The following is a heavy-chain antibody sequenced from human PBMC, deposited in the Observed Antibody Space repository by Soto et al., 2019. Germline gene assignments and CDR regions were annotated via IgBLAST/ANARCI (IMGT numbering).Heavy chain of an antibody. CDR2: ITSSSTTI. V-gene: IGHV3-48*02. D-gene: IGHD6-13*01. Sequence: EVQLVESGGGLVQPGGSLRLSCVASGFTFRSYSMNWVRQAPGKGLEWVSHITSSSTTINYADYVKGRFTISRDNAKNSLYLQMNRLRDEDTAVYYCAREGHSSTWLNWFDPWGQGTLVTVSS. J-gene: IGHJ5*02. CDR1: GFTFRSYS. CDR3: AREGHSSTWLNWFDP.